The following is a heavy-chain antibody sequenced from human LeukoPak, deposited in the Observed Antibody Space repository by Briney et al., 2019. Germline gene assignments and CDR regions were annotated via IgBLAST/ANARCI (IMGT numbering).Heavy chain of an antibody. CDR2: ISSGGSYI. CDR3: AKDSEDTEYFQH. CDR1: GFTFSTYS. Sequence: GGSLRLSCAASGFTFSTYSMNWVRQAPGKGLEWVSSISSGGSYIYYADSVKGRFTISRDNAKNSLYLQMNSLRAEDTAVYYCAKDSEDTEYFQHWGQGTLVTVSS. V-gene: IGHV3-21*04. J-gene: IGHJ1*01. D-gene: IGHD5-18*01.